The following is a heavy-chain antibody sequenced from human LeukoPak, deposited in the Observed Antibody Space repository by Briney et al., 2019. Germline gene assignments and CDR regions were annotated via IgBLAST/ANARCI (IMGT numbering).Heavy chain of an antibody. J-gene: IGHJ3*02. D-gene: IGHD1-14*01. CDR1: GFTFSNFG. Sequence: GGSLRLSCVVSGFTFSNFGMYWVRQAPGKGLEWVAVIWYDGSKKYYADSVKGRFTISRDKSKNTLYLQMNSLRAEDTAVYYCARDRATGHAFDIWGQGTMVTVSS. V-gene: IGHV3-33*08. CDR2: IWYDGSKK. CDR3: ARDRATGHAFDI.